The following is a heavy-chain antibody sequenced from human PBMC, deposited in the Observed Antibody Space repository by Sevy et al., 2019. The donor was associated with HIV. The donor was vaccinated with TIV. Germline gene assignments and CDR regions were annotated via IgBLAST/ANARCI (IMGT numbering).Heavy chain of an antibody. D-gene: IGHD4-17*01. CDR3: ARIASTTETTYYFYGMDV. CDR1: GFSFSKYG. Sequence: GGSLRLSCAASGFSFSKYGMHWVRQAPGKGLEWVAVMCYDEGRKKYYADSVKGRFTISRDNFKNTLYLQMNSLRVEDTAVYYCARIASTTETTYYFYGMDVWGQGTTVTVSS. J-gene: IGHJ6*02. V-gene: IGHV3-33*01. CDR2: MCYDEGRKK.